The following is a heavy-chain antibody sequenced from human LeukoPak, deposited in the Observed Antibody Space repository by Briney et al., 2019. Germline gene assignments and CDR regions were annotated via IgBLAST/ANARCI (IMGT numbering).Heavy chain of an antibody. CDR3: ARGPDYGDLGGSYYFDY. CDR1: GFTFEDYG. CDR2: INWNGGST. V-gene: IGHV3-20*04. D-gene: IGHD4-17*01. J-gene: IGHJ4*02. Sequence: GVSVRLSCAASGFTFEDYGMSWLREAPGRALEGVSGINWNGGSTGYADSVKGRFTISRDNAKNSLYLQMNSLRAEDTALYYCARGPDYGDLGGSYYFDYWGQGTLVTVSS.